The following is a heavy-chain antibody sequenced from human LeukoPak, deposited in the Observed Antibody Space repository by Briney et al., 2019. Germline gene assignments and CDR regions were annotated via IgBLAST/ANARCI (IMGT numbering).Heavy chain of an antibody. CDR1: GYTFTSYA. CDR3: ARADTATDYYYYYMDV. V-gene: IGHV7-4-1*02. D-gene: IGHD5-18*01. J-gene: IGHJ6*03. Sequence: ASVKVSCKASGYTFTSYAMNWVRQAPGQGLEWMGWINTNTGNPTYAQGFTGRFVFSLDTSVSTAYLQISSLKAEDTAVYYCARADTATDYYYYYMDVWGKGTTVTVSS. CDR2: INTNTGNP.